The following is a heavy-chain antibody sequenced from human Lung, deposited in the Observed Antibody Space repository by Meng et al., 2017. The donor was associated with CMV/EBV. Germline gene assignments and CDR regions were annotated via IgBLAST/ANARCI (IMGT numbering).Heavy chain of an antibody. V-gene: IGHV4-30-4*08. CDR1: GGSISSGDYY. CDR2: INYSGST. Sequence: QVQLQESAPGLVKPSQTLSPTCPVSGGSISSGDYYWSWIRQPPGKGLEWIGYINYSGSTYYNPSPKSRVTILVDTSKNQFSLKLISVTAADTAVYYCARALDTAMVTFNYWGQGTLVTVSS. D-gene: IGHD5-18*01. CDR3: ARALDTAMVTFNY. J-gene: IGHJ4*02.